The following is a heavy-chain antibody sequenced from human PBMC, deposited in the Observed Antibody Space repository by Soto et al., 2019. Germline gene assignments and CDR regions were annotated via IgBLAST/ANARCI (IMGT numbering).Heavy chain of an antibody. J-gene: IGHJ6*02. Sequence: QVQLQESGPGLVKPSGTLSLTCAVSGGSISSSNWWIWVRQPPGKGLEWIGEIYHSGSTKYHPSLKGRVTISVDKSKNQFSLKLSSVTAADTAVYYCASVRGGYYYAMDVWGQGTTVTVSS. V-gene: IGHV4-4*02. CDR3: ASVRGGYYYAMDV. CDR2: IYHSGST. D-gene: IGHD3-10*02. CDR1: GGSISSSNW.